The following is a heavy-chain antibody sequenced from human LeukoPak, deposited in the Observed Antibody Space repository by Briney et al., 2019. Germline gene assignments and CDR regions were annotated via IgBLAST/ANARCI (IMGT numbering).Heavy chain of an antibody. CDR1: GFTFSSYW. V-gene: IGHV4-59*06. CDR2: IYNSGST. D-gene: IGHD2-8*01. J-gene: IGHJ4*02. Sequence: PGGSLRLSCAASGFTFSSYWMHWVRQAPGKGLEWIGYIYNSGSTYYNPSLKSRSTISVDTSKNQFSLKLSSVTAADTAVYYCARGYCTNGVCSSDYFDYWGQGTLVTVSS. CDR3: ARGYCTNGVCSSDYFDY.